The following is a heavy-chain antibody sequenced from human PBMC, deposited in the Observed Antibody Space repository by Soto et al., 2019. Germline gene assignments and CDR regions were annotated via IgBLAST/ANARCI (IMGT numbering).Heavy chain of an antibody. D-gene: IGHD3-9*01. J-gene: IGHJ4*02. CDR1: GDAIYIGGYY. CDR3: ARTSRFKTGHLDY. CDR2: IYHTGKT. Sequence: SETLSLTCTVSGDAIYIGGYYWTWIRQHPGKGLEWIGYIYHTGKTYYNLSLKSRVTMSVDTAKDQFSLKLSSVTAADTAVYYCARTSRFKTGHLDYWGQGTLVTGSS. V-gene: IGHV4-31*03.